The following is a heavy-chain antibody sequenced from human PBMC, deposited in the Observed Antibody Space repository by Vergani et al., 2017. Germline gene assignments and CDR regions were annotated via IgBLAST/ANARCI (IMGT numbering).Heavy chain of an antibody. CDR2: ISFDGKKK. J-gene: IGHJ4*02. Sequence: QVQMVESGGGVVQPGRSLRLSCAASGFAFSSYAMQWVRQAPGKGLQWVAFISFDGKKKYYADSVKGRFTISRDNSKKMVYLQINSLRAEDTAVYYCARDLEMANDYWGQGTLVTVSS. CDR3: ARDLEMANDY. D-gene: IGHD5-24*01. V-gene: IGHV3-30*04. CDR1: GFAFSSYA.